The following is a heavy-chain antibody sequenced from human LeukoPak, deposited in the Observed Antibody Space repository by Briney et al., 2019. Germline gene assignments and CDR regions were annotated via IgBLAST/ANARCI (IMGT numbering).Heavy chain of an antibody. V-gene: IGHV3-73*01. CDR3: SVNYCSGGSCYML. CDR1: GFSFSGSA. J-gene: IGHJ4*02. CDR2: IRSKANNYAT. D-gene: IGHD2-15*01. Sequence: GVLRLSCAASGFSFSGSALHWVRQASGKGLEWVGRIRSKANNYATEYVASVKGRFTISRDGSKNTAYLQMNSLKTEDTAVYYCSVNYCSGGSCYMLWGQGTLVTVSS.